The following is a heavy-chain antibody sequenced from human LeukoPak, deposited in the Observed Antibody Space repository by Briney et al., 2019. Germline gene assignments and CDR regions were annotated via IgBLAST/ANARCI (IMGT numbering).Heavy chain of an antibody. CDR2: ISYDGSNK. CDR3: ARGGFPPFDY. Sequence: GRSLRLSCAASGFTFSSYAMHWVRQAPGKGLEWVAVISYDGSNKYYADSVKGRFTISRDNSKNTLYLQMNSLRAEDTAVYYCARGGFPPFDYWGQGTQVTVSS. V-gene: IGHV3-30*04. J-gene: IGHJ4*02. CDR1: GFTFSSYA.